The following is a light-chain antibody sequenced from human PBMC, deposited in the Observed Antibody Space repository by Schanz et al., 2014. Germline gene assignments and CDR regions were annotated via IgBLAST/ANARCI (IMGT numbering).Light chain of an antibody. J-gene: IGLJ3*02. CDR2: DVN. CDR1: SSDIGAYNF. V-gene: IGLV2-11*01. CDR3: SSYTGSTSFWV. Sequence: QSALTQPRSVSGSPGQSVTISCTGTSSDIGAYNFVSWYQQHPGKAPKLMIFDVNQRPSGVPDRFSGSKSGNTASLTVSGLQAEDEADYYCSSYTGSTSFWVFGGGTKLTVL.